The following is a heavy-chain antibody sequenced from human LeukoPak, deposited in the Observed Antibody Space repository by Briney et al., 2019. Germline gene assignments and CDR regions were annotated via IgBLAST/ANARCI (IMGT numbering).Heavy chain of an antibody. V-gene: IGHV4-30-2*01. CDR2: IYHSGST. D-gene: IGHD2-2*01. J-gene: IGHJ4*02. Sequence: SQTLSLTCAVSGGSISSGGYSWSWIRQAPGKGLEWIGYIYHSGSTYYNPSLKSRVTISLDRSKNQFSLKLSSVTAADTAVYYCARGVRGYCSSASCSYDFDYWGQGTLVTVSS. CDR3: ARGVRGYCSSASCSYDFDY. CDR1: GGSISSGGYS.